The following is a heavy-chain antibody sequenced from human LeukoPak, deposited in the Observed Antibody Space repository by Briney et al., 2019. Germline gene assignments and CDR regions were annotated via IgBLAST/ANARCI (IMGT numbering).Heavy chain of an antibody. Sequence: PETLSLTCAVYGGSFNDYYWIWIRQPPGKGLEWIGEIKPSGRTNYNPSLESRVTISVNTSKNHFSLKLSSVTAADTAVYYCARRDYLDHFYYIDVWDKGNTVTVSS. J-gene: IGHJ6*03. D-gene: IGHD3-10*01. V-gene: IGHV4-34*01. CDR1: GGSFNDYY. CDR3: ARRDYLDHFYYIDV. CDR2: IKPSGRT.